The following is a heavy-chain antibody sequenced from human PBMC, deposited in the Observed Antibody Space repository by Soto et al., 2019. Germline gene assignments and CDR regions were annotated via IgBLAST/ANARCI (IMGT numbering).Heavy chain of an antibody. CDR1: GGSVSSGTYY. V-gene: IGHV4-61*01. D-gene: IGHD6-19*01. Sequence: PSETLSLTCTVSGGSVSSGTYYWSWIRQPQGKGLEWIGCVYYSGSTKYNPSLKSRVTISVDTSKNQFSLKLKYVTAADTAVYYCARDNEQWRGDHWFDHWGQGALVTVS. CDR2: VYYSGST. J-gene: IGHJ5*02. CDR3: ARDNEQWRGDHWFDH.